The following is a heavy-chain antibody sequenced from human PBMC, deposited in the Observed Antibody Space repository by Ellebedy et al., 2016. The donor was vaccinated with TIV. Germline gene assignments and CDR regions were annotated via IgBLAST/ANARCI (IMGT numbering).Heavy chain of an antibody. Sequence: GGSLRLSCVASGFAFSTFGMHWVRQAPGKGLEWVAFKRFDGRNEYNGDSVKGRFIISRDMSKNTLYLQMNRLRADDTAMYYRTRETNPTPGAVAGTGFDYWGRGTLVIVSS. CDR3: TRETNPTPGAVAGTGFDY. D-gene: IGHD6-19*01. V-gene: IGHV3-30*02. CDR2: KRFDGRNE. J-gene: IGHJ4*02. CDR1: GFAFSTFG.